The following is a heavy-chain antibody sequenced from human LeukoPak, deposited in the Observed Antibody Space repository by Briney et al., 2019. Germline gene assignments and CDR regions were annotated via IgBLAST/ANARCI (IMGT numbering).Heavy chain of an antibody. D-gene: IGHD5-12*01. CDR2: IYDSGST. V-gene: IGHV4-59*01. Sequence: SETLSLTCTVSGGSISSYYWSWIRQPPGKGLEWIGYIYDSGSTNYNSSLKSRVTISVDTSKNQFSLKLSSVTAADTAVYYCARGGSGYDSFYYYGMDVWGQGTTVTVSS. CDR3: ARGGSGYDSFYYYGMDV. J-gene: IGHJ6*02. CDR1: GGSISSYY.